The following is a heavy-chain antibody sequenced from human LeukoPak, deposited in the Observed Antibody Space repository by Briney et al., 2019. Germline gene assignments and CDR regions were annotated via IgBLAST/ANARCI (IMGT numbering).Heavy chain of an antibody. J-gene: IGHJ4*02. Sequence: GGSLRLSCAASGLTFSKYWMLWVRQAPGKGLESVSRINTDGTVTTYADSVKGRFTVSRDNADNTMFLQMNSVRDEDAAVYYCATKQWLAPPPDSWGQGTPVTVSS. CDR2: INTDGTVT. CDR3: ATKQWLAPPPDS. CDR1: GLTFSKYW. D-gene: IGHD6-19*01. V-gene: IGHV3-74*01.